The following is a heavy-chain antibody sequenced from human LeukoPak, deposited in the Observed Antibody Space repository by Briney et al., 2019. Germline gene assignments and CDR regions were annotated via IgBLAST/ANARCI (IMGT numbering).Heavy chain of an antibody. CDR3: AKETYGSGTYPFDY. Sequence: GGSLRLSCAASGFTFATYGMHWVRQAPGKGLEWVAFLHYDGSNKYYADSVKGRFTISRDNSRNTLYLHMNSLRAEDTAVYYCAKETYGSGTYPFDYWGQGTLVTVSS. CDR1: GFTFATYG. V-gene: IGHV3-30*02. D-gene: IGHD3-10*01. J-gene: IGHJ4*02. CDR2: LHYDGSNK.